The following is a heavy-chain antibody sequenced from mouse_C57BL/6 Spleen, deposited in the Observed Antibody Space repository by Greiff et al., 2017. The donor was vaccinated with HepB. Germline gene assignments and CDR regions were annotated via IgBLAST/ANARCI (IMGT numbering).Heavy chain of an antibody. V-gene: IGHV1-22*01. CDR1: GYTFTDYN. D-gene: IGHD2-12*01. Sequence: VQLQQSGPELVKPGASVKMSCKASGYTFTDYNMHWVKQSHGKSLEWIGYINPNNGGTSYNQKFKGKATLTVHKTSSTAYMELRSLSSEASAVYYCASSLRRDYFGYWGQGTTRTVSS. CDR2: INPNNGGT. CDR3: ASSLRRDYFGY. J-gene: IGHJ2*01.